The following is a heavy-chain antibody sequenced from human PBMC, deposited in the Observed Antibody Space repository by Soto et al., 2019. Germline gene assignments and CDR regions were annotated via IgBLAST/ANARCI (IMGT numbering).Heavy chain of an antibody. Sequence: QVQLVESGGGVVQPGRSLRLSCAASGFTFRSYAMSWVRQAPGKGLEWVTVISNDGSNKYYADSVKGRFTISRDNSKETLYLQMNSLRADDTAIYYCARDTPAIFGNLDYWGQGTLVTVSS. J-gene: IGHJ4*02. CDR2: ISNDGSNK. CDR1: GFTFRSYA. CDR3: ARDTPAIFGNLDY. V-gene: IGHV3-30*14. D-gene: IGHD3-3*01.